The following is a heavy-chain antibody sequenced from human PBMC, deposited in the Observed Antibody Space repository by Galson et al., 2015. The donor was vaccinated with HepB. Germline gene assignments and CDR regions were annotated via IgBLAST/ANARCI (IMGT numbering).Heavy chain of an antibody. Sequence: SLRLSCAASGFTYSNYLMHWVRQPPGKGLEWVAAISYDGSNEYYADSVKGRFSIFRDNSKDTLSLQMNSLRAEDTAVYYCARASRAGSYNPPLFYYYGMGVWGQGTTVTVSS. D-gene: IGHD3-9*01. V-gene: IGHV3-30*04. CDR2: ISYDGSNE. CDR1: GFTYSNYL. CDR3: ARASRAGSYNPPLFYYYGMGV. J-gene: IGHJ6*02.